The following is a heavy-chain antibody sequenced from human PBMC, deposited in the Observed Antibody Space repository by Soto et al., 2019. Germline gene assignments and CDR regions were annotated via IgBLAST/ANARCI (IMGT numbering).Heavy chain of an antibody. V-gene: IGHV1-69*13. CDR3: ARRIHYYGSRSSHFAY. D-gene: IGHD3-10*01. CDR2: IIPIFGTA. J-gene: IGHJ4*02. Sequence: SVKVSCKASGGTFSSYAISWVRQAPGQGLEWMGGIIPIFGTANYAQKFQGRVTITADESTSTAYMELSSLRSEDTAVYYCARRIHYYGSRSSHFAYRGQRTPVIVAS. CDR1: GGTFSSYA.